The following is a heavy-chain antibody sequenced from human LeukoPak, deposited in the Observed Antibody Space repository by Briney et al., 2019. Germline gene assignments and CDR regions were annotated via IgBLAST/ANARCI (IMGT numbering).Heavy chain of an antibody. Sequence: GGSLRLSCAASGFTFNTYAMSWVRQAPGKGLEWVAVISGDGATTHYADSVKGRFTVSRDNSKDTLYLQMNSLRAEDTAVYYCAKSALKESYYYYYMDVWGKGTTVTVSS. V-gene: IGHV3-23*01. CDR3: AKSALKESYYYYYMDV. J-gene: IGHJ6*03. CDR1: GFTFNTYA. CDR2: ISGDGATT.